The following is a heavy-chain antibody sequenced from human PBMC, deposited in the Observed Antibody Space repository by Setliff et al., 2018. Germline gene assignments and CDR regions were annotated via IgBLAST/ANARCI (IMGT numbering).Heavy chain of an antibody. Sequence: ASVKVSCKTSGYTFSNYGVSWVRQAPGQGLEWMGWISGYDGNTKYAQNLHGRVTITADESTSTAYMELSSLRSEDTAVYYCARDTRDRYDSSGHYLSLDYWGQGSLVTVSS. CDR1: GYTFSNYG. V-gene: IGHV1-18*01. CDR2: ISGYDGNT. J-gene: IGHJ4*02. D-gene: IGHD3-22*01. CDR3: ARDTRDRYDSSGHYLSLDY.